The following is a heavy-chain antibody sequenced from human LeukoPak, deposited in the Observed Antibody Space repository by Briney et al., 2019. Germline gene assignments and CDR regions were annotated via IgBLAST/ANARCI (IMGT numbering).Heavy chain of an antibody. V-gene: IGHV3-30*02. CDR3: TTHQMSSIAAPPRTGYRVGVTGFDP. CDR2: IRYDGSFK. CDR1: GFTFSAYG. D-gene: IGHD6-6*01. J-gene: IGHJ5*02. Sequence: GGSLRLSCMASGFTFSAYGMHWVRQAPGKGLEWVSYIRYDGSFKFYADSVKGRFTVSRDNSKNTLYLQMNNLRPDDTAVYYCTTHQMSSIAAPPRTGYRVGVTGFDPWGQGTLVTVSS.